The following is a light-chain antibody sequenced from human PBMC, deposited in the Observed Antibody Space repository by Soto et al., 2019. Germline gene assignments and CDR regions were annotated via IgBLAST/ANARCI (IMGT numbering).Light chain of an antibody. CDR2: GAS. Sequence: ESLLTQSPGTLSLSPGERATLSSRASQTVNSRHLNWYQHKPGQAPRLLIYGASIRAAGIPDRFSGSRSGADFSLTITRLEPEDSAVYYCQQFDGSRPAFTFGQGTKLEI. J-gene: IGKJ2*01. V-gene: IGKV3-20*01. CDR3: QQFDGSRPAFT. CDR1: QTVNSRH.